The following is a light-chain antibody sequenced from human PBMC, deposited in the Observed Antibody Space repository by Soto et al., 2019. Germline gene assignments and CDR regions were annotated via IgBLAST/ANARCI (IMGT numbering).Light chain of an antibody. J-gene: IGKJ1*01. V-gene: IGKV3-15*01. Sequence: EIVLTQSPATLSLSPGERATLSCRASQSVGSNLAWYQQKPGQAPRLLIYGASTRVTGIPARFSGSGSGTEFTLTISSLQPDDFATYYCQQYNSYSWTFGQGTKVDIK. CDR1: QSVGSN. CDR2: GAS. CDR3: QQYNSYSWT.